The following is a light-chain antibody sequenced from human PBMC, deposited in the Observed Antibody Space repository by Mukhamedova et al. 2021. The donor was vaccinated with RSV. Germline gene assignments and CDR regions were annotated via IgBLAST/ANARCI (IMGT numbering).Light chain of an antibody. Sequence: WYQRRVHGKVPKLLIYAASTLQSGVPSRFSGSGSGTDFTLTISSLEPEDFAVYYCQQRSNWPPLTFGGGTKVEIK. V-gene: IGKV1-27*01. CDR2: AAS. CDR3: QQRSNWPPLT. J-gene: IGKJ4*01.